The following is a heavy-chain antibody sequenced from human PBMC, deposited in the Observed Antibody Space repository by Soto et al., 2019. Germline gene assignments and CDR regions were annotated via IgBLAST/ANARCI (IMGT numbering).Heavy chain of an antibody. Sequence: ASVKDSFKASGYTYASYYMHWVGQPPARGLEWMGTINPSGGSTNQAQKFQGRVTMTRDTPTNTVYIQLSSLRSEDAAGYDYATGEVGAGLDYWGQGTMVTVSS. CDR1: GYTYASYY. J-gene: IGHJ4*02. CDR3: ATGEVGAGLDY. CDR2: INPSGGST. V-gene: IGHV1-46*01. D-gene: IGHD1-26*01.